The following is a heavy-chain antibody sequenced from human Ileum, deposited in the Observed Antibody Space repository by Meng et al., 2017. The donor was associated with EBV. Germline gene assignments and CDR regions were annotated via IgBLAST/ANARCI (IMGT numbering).Heavy chain of an antibody. CDR3: ASSDYYRSDY. J-gene: IGHJ4*02. Sequence: PGWGTPSETPSLPCAVSCGSISRSDGCSWVRQPPGKGLEWIGETSHSGSTNYSPSLKSRVTISLDKSKNQLSLKLNSVTAADTAVYYCASSDYYRSDYWGQGTLVTVSS. CDR1: CGSISRSDG. CDR2: TSHSGST. V-gene: IGHV4-4*02. D-gene: IGHD3-22*01.